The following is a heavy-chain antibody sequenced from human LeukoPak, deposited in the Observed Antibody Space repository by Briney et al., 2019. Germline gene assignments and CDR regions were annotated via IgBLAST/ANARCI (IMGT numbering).Heavy chain of an antibody. Sequence: ASVKVSCKASGYTSISYYMHWVRQAPGQGLEWMGWINPNSGGTNYAQKFQGRVTMTRDTSISTAYMELSRLRSDDTAVYYCARDRMATILLWHFDLWGRGTLVTVSS. J-gene: IGHJ2*01. V-gene: IGHV1-2*02. CDR3: ARDRMATILLWHFDL. CDR2: INPNSGGT. CDR1: GYTSISYY. D-gene: IGHD5-24*01.